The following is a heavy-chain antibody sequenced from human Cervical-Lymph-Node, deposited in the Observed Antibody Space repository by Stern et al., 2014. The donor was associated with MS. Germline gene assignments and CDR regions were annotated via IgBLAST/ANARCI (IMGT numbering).Heavy chain of an antibody. J-gene: IGHJ6*02. CDR2: ISASGDGT. D-gene: IGHD2-15*01. V-gene: IGHV3-23*01. CDR3: AKTPGRVLPLDSPVPYGMDV. Sequence: EMQLMESGGGLVRPGGALRLSCASSGFTFSSYAMNLVRQAPGKGLAWLSIISASGDGTYYADSVKGRFVISRDNSKNPLYLQMSSLRAEDTAVYYCAKTPGRVLPLDSPVPYGMDVWGQGTTVTVSS. CDR1: GFTFSSYA.